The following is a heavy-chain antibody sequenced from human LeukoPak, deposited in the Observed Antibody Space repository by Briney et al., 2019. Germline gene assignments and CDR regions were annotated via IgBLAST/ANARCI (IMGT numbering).Heavy chain of an antibody. D-gene: IGHD3-22*01. Sequence: ASVKVSCKASGGTFSSYAISWVRQAPGQGLEWMGGIIPIFGTANYAQKFQGRVTITADESTSTAYMELSSLRSEDTAVYYCDTYYYDSSGYYFDYWGQGTLVTDSS. CDR1: GGTFSSYA. J-gene: IGHJ4*02. CDR2: IIPIFGTA. CDR3: DTYYYDSSGYYFDY. V-gene: IGHV1-69*13.